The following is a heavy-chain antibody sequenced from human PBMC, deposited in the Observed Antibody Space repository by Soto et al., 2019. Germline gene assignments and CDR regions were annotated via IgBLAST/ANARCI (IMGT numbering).Heavy chain of an antibody. CDR1: GYTFTSYA. Sequence: QVQVAQSGAEVKKPGASVKVSCKASGYTFTSYAMHWVRQAPGQRLEWMGWINAGNGYTKYSQKFQGRVTITRDTSASTAYMELSSMRSEDTAVYYCARDHDGDEDTYYYYGMDVWGQGTTVTVSS. V-gene: IGHV1-3*01. CDR2: INAGNGYT. J-gene: IGHJ6*02. D-gene: IGHD4-17*01. CDR3: ARDHDGDEDTYYYYGMDV.